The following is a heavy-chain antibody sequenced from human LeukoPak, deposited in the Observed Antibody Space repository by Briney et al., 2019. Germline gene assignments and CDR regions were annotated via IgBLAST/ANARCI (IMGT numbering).Heavy chain of an antibody. CDR1: GFTFSSYS. V-gene: IGHV3-21*01. D-gene: IGHD3-10*01. Sequence: GGSLRLSCAASGFTFSSYSMNWVRQAPGKGLEWVSSISSSSSYIYYADSVKGRFTISRDNAKNSLYLQMNSLRAEDTAVYYCAREFMVRGSHYFDYWGQGTLVTVSS. CDR3: AREFMVRGSHYFDY. CDR2: ISSSSSYI. J-gene: IGHJ4*02.